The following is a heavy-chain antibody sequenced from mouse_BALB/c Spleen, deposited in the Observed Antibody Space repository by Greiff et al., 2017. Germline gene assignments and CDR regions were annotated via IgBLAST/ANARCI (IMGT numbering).Heavy chain of an antibody. J-gene: IGHJ2*01. D-gene: IGHD2-14*01. CDR2: ISSGSSTI. V-gene: IGHV5-17*02. CDR3: ARGYRSLAD. CDR1: GFTFSSFG. Sequence: EVQWVESGGGLVQPGGSRKLSCAASGFTFSSFGMHWVRQAPEKGLEWVAYISSGSSTIYYADTVKGRFTISRDNPKNTLFLQMTSLRSEDTAMYYCARGYRSLADWGQGTTLTVSS.